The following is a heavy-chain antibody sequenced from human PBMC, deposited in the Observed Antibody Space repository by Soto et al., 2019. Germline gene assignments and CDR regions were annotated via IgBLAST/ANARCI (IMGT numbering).Heavy chain of an antibody. D-gene: IGHD3-10*01. CDR2: ISGSGGST. Sequence: EVQLLESGGGLVQPGGSLRLSCAASGFTFSSYAMSWVRQAPGKGLEWVSAISGSGGSTYYADSVKGRFTISRDNSKNTLWLQMNSLRAEDTAVYYCAKDSNFYGSGSYYVYWGHGTLVTVSS. J-gene: IGHJ4*01. V-gene: IGHV3-23*01. CDR1: GFTFSSYA. CDR3: AKDSNFYGSGSYYVY.